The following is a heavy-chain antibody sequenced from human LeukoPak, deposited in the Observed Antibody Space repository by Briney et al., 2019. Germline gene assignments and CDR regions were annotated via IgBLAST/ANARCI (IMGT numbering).Heavy chain of an antibody. CDR3: ARGIFTGSYYNNWFDP. Sequence: SETLSLTCTVSGGSISTYFWSWVRQTAGKGREWLGRIYRSGSTNYNPSLKSRVTMSVDTSKNQFSLKLSSVTAADTAVYYCARGIFTGSYYNNWFDPWGQGTLVTVSS. CDR1: GGSISTYF. V-gene: IGHV4-4*07. D-gene: IGHD3-10*01. J-gene: IGHJ5*02. CDR2: IYRSGST.